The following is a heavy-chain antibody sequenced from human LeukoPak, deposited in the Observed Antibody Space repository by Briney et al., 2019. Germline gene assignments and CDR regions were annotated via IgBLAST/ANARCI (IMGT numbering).Heavy chain of an antibody. D-gene: IGHD1-26*01. CDR3: ARFKGGTGFDY. CDR1: GGSITTADFH. Sequence: PSGTLSLTCAVSGGSITTADFHWAWNPQPPGQGFEWVVTISSTNKAYSYPSLISRVTISVDTSKNQFSLDVTSVTAADPGLFYCARFKGGTGFDYWGRGILVIVS. J-gene: IGHJ4*02. V-gene: IGHV4-39*01. CDR2: ISSTNKA.